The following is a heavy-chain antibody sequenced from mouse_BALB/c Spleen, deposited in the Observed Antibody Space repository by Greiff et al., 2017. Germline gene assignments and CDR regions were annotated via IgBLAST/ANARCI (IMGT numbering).Heavy chain of an antibody. V-gene: IGHV1S29*02. J-gene: IGHJ2*01. CDR2: IYPYNGGT. Sequence: EVQLQQSGPELVKPGASVKISCKASGYTFTDYNMHWVKQSHGKSLEWIGYIYPYNGGTGYNQKFKSKATLTVDNSSSTAYMELRSLTSEDSAVYYCARFTTVGYFDYWGQGTTLTVSS. CDR3: ARFTTVGYFDY. CDR1: GYTFTDYN. D-gene: IGHD1-1*01.